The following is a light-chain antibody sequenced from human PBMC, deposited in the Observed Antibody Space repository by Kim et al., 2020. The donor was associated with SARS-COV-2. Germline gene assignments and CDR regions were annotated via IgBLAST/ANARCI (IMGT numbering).Light chain of an antibody. Sequence: TLSASVGDRVTITCRARQSITTSLAWYQQQPGKAPKLLIYDASRLESGVPSRCSGSGSGTEFTLTISSLQPDDFATYYCQQYNTHFGQGTKVDIK. CDR2: DAS. CDR3: QQYNTH. V-gene: IGKV1-5*01. CDR1: QSITTS. J-gene: IGKJ1*01.